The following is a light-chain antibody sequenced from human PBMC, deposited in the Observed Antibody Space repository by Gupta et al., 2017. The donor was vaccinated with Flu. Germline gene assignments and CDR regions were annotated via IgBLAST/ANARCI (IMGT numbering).Light chain of an antibody. CDR3: QSADSSGYSWV. CDR2: KDS. Sequence: SYELTQPPSVSVSPGQTARITCSGDALPKQYAYWYQQKPGQAPVLVIYKDSERPSGIPERFSGSSSGTTVTLTISGVQAEDEADYYCQSADSSGYSWVFGGGTKLTVL. J-gene: IGLJ3*02. CDR1: ALPKQY. V-gene: IGLV3-25*02.